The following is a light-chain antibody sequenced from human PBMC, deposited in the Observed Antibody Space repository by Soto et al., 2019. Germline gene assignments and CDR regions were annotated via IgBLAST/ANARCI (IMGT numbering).Light chain of an antibody. CDR3: QSYDTALSVYVV. V-gene: IGLV1-40*01. Sequence: QSVLTQPPSVSGAPGQRVTISCTGSSSTIGAGFDVHWYQQLPGTAPKLLIYGDTNRPSGVPDRFSGSKSGTSAFLAITGLQAEDEADYYCQSYDTALSVYVVFGGGTKLTVL. CDR2: GDT. J-gene: IGLJ2*01. CDR1: SSTIGAGFD.